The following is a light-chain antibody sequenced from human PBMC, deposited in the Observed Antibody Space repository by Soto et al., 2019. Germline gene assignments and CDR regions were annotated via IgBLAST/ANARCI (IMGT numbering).Light chain of an antibody. Sequence: DIVMTQSPDSLAVSLGERATINCKSSQSVLYSSNNKNYLAWYQQRPRQPPKLLIYWASTRESGVPDRFSGSGSGRDFTLTITSLQAEDVAVYYCQQYESTPPTFGQGTKLEIK. CDR3: QQYESTPPT. CDR2: WAS. CDR1: QSVLYSSNNKNY. V-gene: IGKV4-1*01. J-gene: IGKJ2*01.